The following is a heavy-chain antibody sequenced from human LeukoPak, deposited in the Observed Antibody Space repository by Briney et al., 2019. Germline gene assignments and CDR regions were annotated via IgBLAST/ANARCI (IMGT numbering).Heavy chain of an antibody. Sequence: ASVKVSCKASGHTFTSYGISWVRQAPGQGLEWMGWISAYNGNTNYAQKLQGRVTMTTDTSTSTAYMELRSLRSDDTAVYYCARGGNDYGDYEGYFDYWGQGTLVTVSS. D-gene: IGHD4-17*01. CDR2: ISAYNGNT. V-gene: IGHV1-18*01. CDR3: ARGGNDYGDYEGYFDY. J-gene: IGHJ4*02. CDR1: GHTFTSYG.